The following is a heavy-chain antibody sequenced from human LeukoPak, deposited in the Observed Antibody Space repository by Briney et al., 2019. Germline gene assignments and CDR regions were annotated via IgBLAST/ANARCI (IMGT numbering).Heavy chain of an antibody. CDR1: GYTFIHYF. CDR2: INSNTVGT. V-gene: IGHV1-2*06. D-gene: IGHD7-27*01. CDR3: ARDLSSTSNWELDY. J-gene: IGHJ4*02. Sequence: AAVKVSCKASGYTFIHYFIHWVRQAPGQGLEWMGRINSNTVGTEYTQKFQGRVTMTRDTSITTVYMELTGLTSDDTAVYYCARDLSSTSNWELDYWGQGTLVTVSS.